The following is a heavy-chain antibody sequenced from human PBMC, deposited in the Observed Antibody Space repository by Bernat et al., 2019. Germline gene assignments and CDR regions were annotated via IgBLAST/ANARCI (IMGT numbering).Heavy chain of an antibody. V-gene: IGHV1-24*01. Sequence: QVQLVQSGAEVKKPGASVKVSCKVSGYTLTELSMHWVRKAPGKGLEWMGGFDPEDGETIYGQKFQGRVTMTEDTSTDTAYMELSSMRSEDTAVYYCATDRITMVRRVEVNFDYWGQGTLVTVSS. D-gene: IGHD3-10*01. CDR1: GYTLTELS. J-gene: IGHJ4*02. CDR3: ATDRITMVRRVEVNFDY. CDR2: FDPEDGET.